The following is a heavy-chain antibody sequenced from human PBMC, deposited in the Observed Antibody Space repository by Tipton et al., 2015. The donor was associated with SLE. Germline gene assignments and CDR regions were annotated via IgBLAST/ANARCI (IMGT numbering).Heavy chain of an antibody. CDR1: GGSISSSKYY. D-gene: IGHD2-8*01. Sequence: TLSLTCTVSGGSISSSKYYWGWIRQPPGKGLEWIGSIYSSGSTYYNPSLKSRVSISVDTSKNQFFLNLRSVTAADTAVYFCARGGASVLIRNCSLDYGGQGSLVTVSS. CDR3: ARGGASVLIRNCSLDY. V-gene: IGHV4-39*07. CDR2: IYSSGST. J-gene: IGHJ4*02.